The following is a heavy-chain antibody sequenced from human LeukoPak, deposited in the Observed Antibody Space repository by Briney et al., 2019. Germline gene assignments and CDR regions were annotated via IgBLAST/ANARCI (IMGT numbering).Heavy chain of an antibody. Sequence: RASVKVSCKASGYTFTGYYMHWVRQAPGQGLEWMGWMNPNSGSTGYAQKFQGRVTITRNTSISTAYMELSGLRSEDTAVYYCARGRSTGYPYYFEYWGQGTLVTVSS. V-gene: IGHV1-8*03. CDR2: MNPNSGST. J-gene: IGHJ4*02. CDR3: ARGRSTGYPYYFEY. CDR1: GYTFTGYY. D-gene: IGHD5-12*01.